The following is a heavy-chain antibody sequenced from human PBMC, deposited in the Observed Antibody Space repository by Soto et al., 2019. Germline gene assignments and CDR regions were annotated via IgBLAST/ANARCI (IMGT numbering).Heavy chain of an antibody. Sequence: GGSLRLSCAASGFTFSSYGMHWVRQAPGKGLEWVAVISYDGSNKYYADSVKGRFTISRDNSKNTLYLQMNSLRAEDTAVYYCAKDALLFGVVIRRNYFDYWGQGTLVTVSS. CDR3: AKDALLFGVVIRRNYFDY. CDR2: ISYDGSNK. D-gene: IGHD3-3*01. J-gene: IGHJ4*02. V-gene: IGHV3-30*18. CDR1: GFTFSSYG.